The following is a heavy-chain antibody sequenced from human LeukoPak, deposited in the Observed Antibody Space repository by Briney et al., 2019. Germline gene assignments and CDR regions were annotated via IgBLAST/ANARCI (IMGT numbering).Heavy chain of an antibody. CDR3: ARHQEAMVRGVLYYMDV. V-gene: IGHV4-39*01. J-gene: IGHJ6*03. CDR1: GGSISSDNYY. CDR2: ISYSGST. Sequence: SETLSLTCTVSGGSISSDNYYWGWIRQSPGKGLEWIGSISYSGSTYYNPSLKSRVTISVDTSKNQFSLRLSSVTAADTAVYYCARHQEAMVRGVLYYMDVWGKGTTVTISS. D-gene: IGHD3-10*01.